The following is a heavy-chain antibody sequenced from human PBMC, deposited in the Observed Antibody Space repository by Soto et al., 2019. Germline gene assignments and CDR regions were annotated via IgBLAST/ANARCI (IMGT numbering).Heavy chain of an antibody. CDR1: GFTFSSYA. J-gene: IGHJ4*02. D-gene: IGHD6-6*01. Sequence: PGGSLRLSCAASGFTFSSYAMSWVRQAPGKGLEWVSAISGSGGSTYYADSVKGRFTISRDNSKNTLYLQMNSLRAEDTAVYYCAKGRSIAARTLGLGVDYWGPEPLGTGSS. V-gene: IGHV3-23*01. CDR2: ISGSGGST. CDR3: AKGRSIAARTLGLGVDY.